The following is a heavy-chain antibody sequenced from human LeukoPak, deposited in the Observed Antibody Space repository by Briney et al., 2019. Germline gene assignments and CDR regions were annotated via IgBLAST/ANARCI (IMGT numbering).Heavy chain of an antibody. D-gene: IGHD1-26*01. CDR3: ARDRVGATDYFDY. V-gene: IGHV3-30-3*01. CDR1: GFIFSSSA. Sequence: GGSLRLSCAASGFIFSSSAMNWVRQAPGKGLEWVAVISYDGSNKYYADSVKGRFTISRDNSKNTLYLQMNSLRAEDTAVYYCARDRVGATDYFDYWGQGTLVTVSS. J-gene: IGHJ4*02. CDR2: ISYDGSNK.